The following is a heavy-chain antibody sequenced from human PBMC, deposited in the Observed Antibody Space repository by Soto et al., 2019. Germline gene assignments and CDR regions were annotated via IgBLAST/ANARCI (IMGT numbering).Heavy chain of an antibody. CDR3: APGSGSYSADFDY. CDR1: GGTFSSYT. Sequence: QVQLVQSGAEVKKPGSSVKVSCKASGGTFSSYTISWVRQAPGQGLEWMGRIIPILGIANYAQKFQGRVTITADKSTSTAYMELSSLRSEDTAVYYCAPGSGSYSADFDYWGQGTLVTVSS. J-gene: IGHJ4*02. D-gene: IGHD3-10*01. CDR2: IIPILGIA. V-gene: IGHV1-69*02.